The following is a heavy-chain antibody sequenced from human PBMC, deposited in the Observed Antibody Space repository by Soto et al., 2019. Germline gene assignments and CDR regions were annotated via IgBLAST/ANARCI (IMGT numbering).Heavy chain of an antibody. V-gene: IGHV4-31*03. J-gene: IGHJ4*02. Sequence: QVQLQESGPGLVKPSQTLSLTCTVSGGSVSSGAYYWNWIRHHPGKGLEWIGHIYYSGSTYYNPSLKSRVTISVDTSKNQFSLNLRSVTAADTAVYYCARDAGNYGGPGAFDYWGQGTLVTVSS. CDR3: ARDAGNYGGPGAFDY. CDR2: IYYSGST. CDR1: GGSVSSGAYY. D-gene: IGHD4-17*01.